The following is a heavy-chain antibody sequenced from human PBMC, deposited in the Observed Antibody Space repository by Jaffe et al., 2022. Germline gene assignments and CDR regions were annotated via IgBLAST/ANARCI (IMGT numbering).Heavy chain of an antibody. V-gene: IGHV4-59*01. D-gene: IGHD2-2*01. Sequence: QVQLQESGPGLVKPSETLSLTCTVSGGSISSYYWSWIRQPPGKGLEWIGYIYYSGSTNYNPSLKSRVTISVDTSKNQFSLKLSSVTAADTAVYYCAREAREAVVVPAAMRFDYYYMDVWGKGTTVTVSS. J-gene: IGHJ6*03. CDR1: GGSISSYY. CDR3: AREAREAVVVPAAMRFDYYYMDV. CDR2: IYYSGST.